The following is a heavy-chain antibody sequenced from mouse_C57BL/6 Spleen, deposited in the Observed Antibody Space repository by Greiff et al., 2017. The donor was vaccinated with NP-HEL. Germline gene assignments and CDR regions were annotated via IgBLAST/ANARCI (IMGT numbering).Heavy chain of an antibody. CDR1: GFTFSDYG. V-gene: IGHV5-17*01. CDR2: ISSGSSTI. J-gene: IGHJ4*01. Sequence: EVQRVESGGGLVKPGGSLKLSCAASGFTFSDYGMHWVRQAPEKGLEWVAYISSGSSTIYYADTVKGRFTISRDNAKNTLFLQMTSLRSEDTAMYYCARHGNYPYYAMDYWGQGTSVTVSS. CDR3: ARHGNYPYYAMDY. D-gene: IGHD2-1*01.